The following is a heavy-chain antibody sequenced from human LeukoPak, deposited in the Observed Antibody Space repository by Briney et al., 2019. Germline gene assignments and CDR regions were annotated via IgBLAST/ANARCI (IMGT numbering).Heavy chain of an antibody. CDR3: ARDETGVGSGGIDF. D-gene: IGHD2-8*02. V-gene: IGHV3-48*02. CDR1: GFTFSTYS. Sequence: GGSLRLSCAASGFTFSTYSMNWVRQAPGKGLGWVAYISSGASTIYYADSVRGRFTISRDSARNSLSLQMNGLRDEDTAVYYCARDETGVGSGGIDFWGQGTLVTVSS. CDR2: ISSGASTI. J-gene: IGHJ4*02.